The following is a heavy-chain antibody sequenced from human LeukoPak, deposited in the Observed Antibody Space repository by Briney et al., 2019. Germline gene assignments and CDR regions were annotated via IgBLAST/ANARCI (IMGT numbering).Heavy chain of an antibody. V-gene: IGHV3-21*01. CDR3: ARVLETDCAGGSCYSGLDY. CDR2: ISRTGTYI. CDR1: GFTFSSYN. D-gene: IGHD2-15*01. J-gene: IGHJ4*02. Sequence: GGSLRLSCAASGFTFSSYNMKWVRQAPGEGLEWVSSISRTGTYIYYADSVKGRFTVSRDNAQNSLYLQMNSLRVEDTAVYYCARVLETDCAGGSCYSGLDYWGQGTLVTVSS.